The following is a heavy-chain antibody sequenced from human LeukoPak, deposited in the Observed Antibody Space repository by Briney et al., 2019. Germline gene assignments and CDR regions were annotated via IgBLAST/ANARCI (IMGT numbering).Heavy chain of an antibody. CDR2: INPSGGST. D-gene: IGHD3-16*01. J-gene: IGHJ3*02. CDR3: ARDWGHSDAFDI. Sequence: ASVKVSCKASGYTFTSYYMHWVRQAPGQGLEWMGIINPSGGSTSYAQKFQGRVTMTRDTSISTAYMELSRLRSDDTAVYYCARDWGHSDAFDIWGRGTMVTVSS. V-gene: IGHV1-46*01. CDR1: GYTFTSYY.